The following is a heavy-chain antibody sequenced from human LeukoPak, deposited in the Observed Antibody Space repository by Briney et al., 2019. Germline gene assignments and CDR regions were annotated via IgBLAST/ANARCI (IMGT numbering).Heavy chain of an antibody. CDR3: ARGGWSLDY. J-gene: IGHJ4*02. CDR2: IYYTGST. D-gene: IGHD6-19*01. V-gene: IGHV4-59*01. Sequence: SETLSLTCTVSGGSISSYFWSWIRQSPGKGLEFIGYIYYTGSTTYNPSLKSRVTMSVDTSKNLFSLKLSSVTAADTAVYYCARGGWSLDYWGQGTLVTVSS. CDR1: GGSISSYF.